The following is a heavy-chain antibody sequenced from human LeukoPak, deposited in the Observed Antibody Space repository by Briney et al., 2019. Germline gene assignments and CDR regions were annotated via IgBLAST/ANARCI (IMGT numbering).Heavy chain of an antibody. CDR3: ARSLSGYYFGAFDI. CDR2: IYYSGST. CDR1: GGSISSYY. J-gene: IGHJ3*02. D-gene: IGHD3-22*01. Sequence: SETLSLTCTVSGGSISSYYWSWIRQPPGKGLEWIGYIYYSGSTYYNPSLKSRVTISVDTSKNQFSLKLSSVTAADTAVYYCARSLSGYYFGAFDIWGLGTMVTVSS. V-gene: IGHV4-59*08.